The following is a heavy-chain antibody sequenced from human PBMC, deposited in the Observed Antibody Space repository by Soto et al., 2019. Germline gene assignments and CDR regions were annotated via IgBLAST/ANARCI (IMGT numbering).Heavy chain of an antibody. D-gene: IGHD3-9*01. CDR2: INSANGNT. V-gene: IGHV1-3*01. CDR3: ARGSSDWLPYFDY. CDR1: GYTFTSHA. J-gene: IGHJ4*02. Sequence: QLVQSGAEVKQPGASVKVSCKASGYTFTSHAIHWVRQAPGQRLEWMGWINSANGNTKYSQKFQGRATITRDSSATTPYTELSSLRSEDTAVYFCARGSSDWLPYFDYWGQGSLVTVSS.